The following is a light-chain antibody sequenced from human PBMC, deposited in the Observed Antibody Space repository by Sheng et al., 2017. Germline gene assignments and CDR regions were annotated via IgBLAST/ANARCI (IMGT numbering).Light chain of an antibody. V-gene: IGLV2-23*01. Sequence: QSALTQPASVSGSPGQSITISCTGTSSDVGGYNYVSWYQQHPGKAPKLMIYEDNKRPSGVSNRFSGSKSGNTASLTISGLQAEDEADYYCCSYAGSTTYVLFGGGTKLTVL. CDR2: EDN. CDR3: CSYAGSTTYVL. CDR1: SSDVGGYNY. J-gene: IGLJ2*01.